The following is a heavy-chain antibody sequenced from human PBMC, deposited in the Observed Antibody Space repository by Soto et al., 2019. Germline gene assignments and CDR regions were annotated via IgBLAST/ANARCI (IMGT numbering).Heavy chain of an antibody. D-gene: IGHD4-17*01. CDR1: GGSISSGGYF. CDR3: ARGMTTVTTFDY. J-gene: IGHJ4*02. V-gene: IGHV4-30-2*01. Sequence: SETLSLTCAVSGGSISSGGYFWSWIRQPPGKGLEWIGYIYHSVSTYYNPSLKSRVTISVDRSKNQFSLKLSSVTAADTAVYYCARGMTTVTTFDYWGQGTLVTVSS. CDR2: IYHSVST.